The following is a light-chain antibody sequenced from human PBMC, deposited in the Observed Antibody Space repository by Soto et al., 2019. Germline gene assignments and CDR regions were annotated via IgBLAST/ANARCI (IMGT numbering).Light chain of an antibody. CDR1: QSVLYSSNNKNY. J-gene: IGKJ4*01. CDR2: WAS. V-gene: IGKV4-1*01. Sequence: DIVMTQSPDSLAVSLGERATINCKSSQSVLYSSNNKNYLAWYQQKPGQPPKLLIYWASTRESGVPDRFSGSGSGTDFTLTISSLQAEDVAVYYCQERGRWPRAAFGGGTRVDIK. CDR3: QERGRWPRAA.